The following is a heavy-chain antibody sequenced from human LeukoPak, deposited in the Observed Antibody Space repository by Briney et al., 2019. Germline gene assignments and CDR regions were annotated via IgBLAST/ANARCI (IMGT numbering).Heavy chain of an antibody. J-gene: IGHJ6*03. V-gene: IGHV1-69*05. CDR3: ARGTEMATTHQGPYYYYYYMDV. D-gene: IGHD5-24*01. CDR2: ISPNFGTA. CDR1: GGTFTSYG. Sequence: SVKVSCKASGGTFTSYGISWVRQAPGQGLEWMGGISPNFGTAKYAQKLQGRVTITTDESTSTAYMELSSLRSEDTAVYYCARGTEMATTHQGPYYYYYYMDVSGKGATVTVSS.